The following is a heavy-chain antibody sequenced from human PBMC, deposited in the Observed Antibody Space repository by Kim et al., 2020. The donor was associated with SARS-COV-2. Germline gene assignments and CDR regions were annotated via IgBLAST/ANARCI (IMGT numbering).Heavy chain of an antibody. J-gene: IGHJ4*02. CDR3: ARGDY. Sequence: REYGTATYYADSVKCRFTISRDNEKKSLYLQMSGMRAEDTAMYYCARGDYWGQGALVTVSS. CDR2: REYGTAT. V-gene: IGHV3-7*01.